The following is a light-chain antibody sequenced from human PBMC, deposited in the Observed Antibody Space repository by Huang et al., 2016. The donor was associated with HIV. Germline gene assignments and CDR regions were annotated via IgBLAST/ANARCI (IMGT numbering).Light chain of an antibody. CDR1: QVISNS. Sequence: DIQMTQSPSSLSASVGDRVTITCRASQVISNSLAWYQQRPGQAPKLLVFGAGTLESGVPYRFSGRGSGTVFTLTISSLLPEDFATYYCHQYYGSPPTFGQGTKVEIK. CDR3: HQYYGSPPT. J-gene: IGKJ1*01. CDR2: GAG. V-gene: IGKV1-NL1*01.